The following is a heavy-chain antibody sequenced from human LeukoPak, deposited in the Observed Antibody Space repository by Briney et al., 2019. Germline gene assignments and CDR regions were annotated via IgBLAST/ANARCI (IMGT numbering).Heavy chain of an antibody. CDR1: GITFSSYR. D-gene: IGHD6-19*01. V-gene: IGHV3-48*03. J-gene: IGHJ4*02. CDR2: ISTTGSSI. Sequence: GGSLRLSCAGSGITFSSYRMNWVRQAPGKGLEWVSYISTTGSSIYYADSVKGRFTISRDNVKNLLYLQMNSLRAEDTAVYYCARVQRGIAVALDYWGQGTLATVSS. CDR3: ARVQRGIAVALDY.